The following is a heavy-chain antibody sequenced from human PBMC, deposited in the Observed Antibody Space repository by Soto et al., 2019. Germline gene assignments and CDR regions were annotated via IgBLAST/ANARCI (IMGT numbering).Heavy chain of an antibody. V-gene: IGHV3-23*01. J-gene: IGHJ6*02. CDR2: ISSSGDIT. CDR3: AKGGFWVHYGMDV. Sequence: EVQLLESGGALAQPGGSLRLSCAASGSTFSAFCMNWVRQAPGKGLEWVSAISSSGDITYYADSVKGRFTISRDNSKNTLYLEMNSLTGDDTAVYYCAKGGFWVHYGMDVWGQGTTVIVSS. CDR1: GSTFSAFC. D-gene: IGHD2-15*01.